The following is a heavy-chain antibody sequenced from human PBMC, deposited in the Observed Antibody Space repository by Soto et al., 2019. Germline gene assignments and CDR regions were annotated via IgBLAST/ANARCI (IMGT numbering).Heavy chain of an antibody. CDR2: IWYDGSNK. V-gene: IGHV3-33*01. D-gene: IGHD3-10*01. CDR3: ARGTFSGFYGSGIFDY. J-gene: IGHJ4*02. CDR1: GFTFSSYG. Sequence: QVQLVESGGGVVQPGRSLRLSCAASGFTFSSYGMHWVRQAPGKGLEWVAVIWYDGSNKYYADSVKGRFTISRDNSKNTLYLQMYSLRAEDTAVYYCARGTFSGFYGSGIFDYWGQGTLVTVSS.